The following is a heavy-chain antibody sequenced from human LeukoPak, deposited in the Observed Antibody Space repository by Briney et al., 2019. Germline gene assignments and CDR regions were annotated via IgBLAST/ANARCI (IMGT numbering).Heavy chain of an antibody. Sequence: ASVKVSCEASGGTFSSYAISWVRQAPGQGLEWMGRIIPILGIANYAQKFQGRVTITADKSTSTAYMELSSLRSEDTAVYYCASSYYDSSGYYPIDYWGQGTLVTVSS. CDR2: IIPILGIA. V-gene: IGHV1-69*04. CDR1: GGTFSSYA. CDR3: ASSYYDSSGYYPIDY. J-gene: IGHJ4*02. D-gene: IGHD3-22*01.